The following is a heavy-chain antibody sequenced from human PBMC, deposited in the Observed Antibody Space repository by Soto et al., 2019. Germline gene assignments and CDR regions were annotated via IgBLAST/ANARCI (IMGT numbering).Heavy chain of an antibody. CDR2: ISYDGSNK. CDR3: AKAVVVPAAQSSLTN. CDR1: GFTFSSYG. J-gene: IGHJ4*02. Sequence: WGSLRLSCAASGFTFSSYGMHWVRQAPGKGLEWVAVISYDGSNKYYADSVKGRFTISRDNSKNTLYLQMNSLRAEDTAVYYCAKAVVVPAAQSSLTNWGQGTLVTVSS. D-gene: IGHD2-2*01. V-gene: IGHV3-30*18.